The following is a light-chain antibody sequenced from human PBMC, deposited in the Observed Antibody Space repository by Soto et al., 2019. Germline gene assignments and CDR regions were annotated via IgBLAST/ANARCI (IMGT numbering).Light chain of an antibody. CDR3: QQTNHFPFT. V-gene: IGKV1-39*01. J-gene: IGKJ3*01. CDR1: QDISNY. Sequence: DIQMTQSPSSLSASVGDRVTITCQASQDISNYLNWYQQKPGKAPKLLIYAASTLHIGVPSRFRGSGSGTAFTLTISSLQPEDFATYFCQQTNHFPFTFGPGTKVDIK. CDR2: AAS.